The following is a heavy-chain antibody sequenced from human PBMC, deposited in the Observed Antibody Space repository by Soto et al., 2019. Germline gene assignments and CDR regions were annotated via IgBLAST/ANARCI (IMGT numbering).Heavy chain of an antibody. Sequence: QVQLVESGGGVVQPGRSLRLSCAASGFTFSSYGMHWVRQAPGKGLEWVAVIWYDGSNKYYADSVKGRFTISRDNSKNTLYLQMNSLRAEDTAVYYCARVNCSGGSCYPDYWGQGTLVTVSS. CDR3: ARVNCSGGSCYPDY. J-gene: IGHJ4*02. D-gene: IGHD2-15*01. V-gene: IGHV3-33*01. CDR2: IWYDGSNK. CDR1: GFTFSSYG.